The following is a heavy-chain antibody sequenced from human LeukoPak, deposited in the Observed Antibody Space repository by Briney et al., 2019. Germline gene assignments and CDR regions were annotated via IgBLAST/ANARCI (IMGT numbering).Heavy chain of an antibody. CDR1: GYTFTSYD. CDR2: MNPNSGNT. CDR3: ARGLRDSNYQLAFDI. D-gene: IGHD4-11*01. J-gene: IGHJ3*02. V-gene: IGHV1-8*03. Sequence: ASVKVSCKASGYTFTSYDINWVRQATGQGLEWMGWMNPNSGNTGYAQKFQGRVTITRNTSISTAYMELSSLRSEDTAVYYCARGLRDSNYQLAFDIWGQGTMVTVSS.